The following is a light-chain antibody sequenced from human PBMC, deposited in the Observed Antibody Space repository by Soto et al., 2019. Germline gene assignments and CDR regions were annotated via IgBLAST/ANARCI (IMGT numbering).Light chain of an antibody. V-gene: IGKV3D-15*01. CDR2: GAS. CDR1: QSVSSK. Sequence: ETVMTQSPATLSVSPGERATLSCRASQSVSSKLAWYQQKPGQAPRLLIYGASTRATGIPARFSGSGSGTEFTLSISSLQSEDSAVYYCQQYNNWPPITFGQGNDWRL. CDR3: QQYNNWPPIT. J-gene: IGKJ5*01.